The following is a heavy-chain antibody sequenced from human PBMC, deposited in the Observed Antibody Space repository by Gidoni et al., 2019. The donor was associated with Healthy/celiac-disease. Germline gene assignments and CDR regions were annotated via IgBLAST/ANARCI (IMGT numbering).Heavy chain of an antibody. CDR3: ARGISIAVAAVEYYYYGMDV. CDR1: GFTFSRYD. J-gene: IGHJ6*02. Sequence: EVQLVESGGGLVQPGVSLRLSCAASGFTFSRYDMHWVRQATGKGLEWVSVIGTAVDTYYPGSVKGRFTISRENAKNSLYLQMNSLRAGDTAVYYCARGISIAVAAVEYYYYGMDVWGQGTTVTVSS. D-gene: IGHD6-19*01. CDR2: IGTAVDT. V-gene: IGHV3-13*01.